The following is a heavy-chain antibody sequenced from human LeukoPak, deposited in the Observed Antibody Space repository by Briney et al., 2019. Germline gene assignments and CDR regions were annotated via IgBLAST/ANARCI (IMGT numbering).Heavy chain of an antibody. D-gene: IGHD3-10*01. V-gene: IGHV1-2*02. J-gene: IGHJ4*02. CDR3: ARDRATYGPEYDD. CDR2: ISPNSGDT. CDR1: GYTFTDYF. Sequence: ASVKVSCKASGYTFTDYFIHWVRQAPGQGLEWMGWISPNSGDTNCAQKFQGRVTITRDTSITTAYMEVNSLRSDDTAVYYRARDRATYGPEYDDWGQGTLVTVSS.